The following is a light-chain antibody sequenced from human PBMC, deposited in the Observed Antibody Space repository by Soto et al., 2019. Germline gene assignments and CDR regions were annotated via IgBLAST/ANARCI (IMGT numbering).Light chain of an antibody. CDR2: KAS. CDR3: QQYNNYGSWT. CDR1: QSFSAG. J-gene: IGKJ1*01. V-gene: IGKV1-5*03. Sequence: DIQMTQSPSTLSASVGDRVTITCRASQSFSAGLAWYQQKPGKAPKLLIYKASSLESGVPSRFSGSGSGTEFTLTISSLQPDDFATYYCQQYNNYGSWTFGQGTKVEIK.